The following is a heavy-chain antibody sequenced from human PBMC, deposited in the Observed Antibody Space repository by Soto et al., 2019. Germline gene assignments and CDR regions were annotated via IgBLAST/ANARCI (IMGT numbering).Heavy chain of an antibody. D-gene: IGHD6-6*01. CDR1: GGSISSNSYY. V-gene: IGHV4-39*02. Sequence: SETLSLTCTVSGGSISSNSYYWGCIRQPPGKGLEWIGSTYYSGSTYYNPSLKSRVTISVDTSKSHFSLKLSSVTAADTAVYYCASSIAARSGSVDYWGQGTLVTVSS. J-gene: IGHJ4*02. CDR3: ASSIAARSGSVDY. CDR2: TYYSGST.